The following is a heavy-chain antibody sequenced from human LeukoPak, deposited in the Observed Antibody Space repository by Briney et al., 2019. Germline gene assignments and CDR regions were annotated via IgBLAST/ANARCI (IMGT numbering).Heavy chain of an antibody. CDR2: IYYSGST. D-gene: IGHD4-17*01. J-gene: IGHJ4*02. V-gene: IGHV4-39*01. CDR3: ARHDYGDYVSPYYFDY. CDR1: GGSISSSSYY. Sequence: SETLSLTCTVSGGSISSSSYYWGWIRQPPGKGLEWIGSIYYSGSTYYNPSLKSRVTISVDTSKNQFSLKLSSVTAADTAVYYCARHDYGDYVSPYYFDYWGQGTLVTVSS.